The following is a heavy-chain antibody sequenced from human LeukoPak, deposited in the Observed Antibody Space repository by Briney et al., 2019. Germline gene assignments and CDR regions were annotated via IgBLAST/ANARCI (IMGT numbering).Heavy chain of an antibody. CDR2: INPNNGGT. CDR1: GYTFTGYY. Sequence: ASVKVSCKASGYTFTGYYMHWVRQAPGQGLEWMGWINPNNGGTNYAQKFQGRVTKARDTSISTAYMELSRLRSDDTAVYYCARVFFVDTAMNPFDYWGQGTLVTVSS. J-gene: IGHJ4*02. D-gene: IGHD5-18*01. CDR3: ARVFFVDTAMNPFDY. V-gene: IGHV1-2*02.